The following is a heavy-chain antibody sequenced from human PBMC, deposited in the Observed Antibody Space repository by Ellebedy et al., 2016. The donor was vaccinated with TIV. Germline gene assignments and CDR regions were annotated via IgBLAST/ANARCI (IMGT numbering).Heavy chain of an antibody. V-gene: IGHV3-30*03. CDR2: ISYDGSNK. Sequence: GESLKISCAASGFTFSSYGMHWVRQAPGKGLEWVAVISYDGSNKYYANSVKGRFTISRDNSKNTLYLQMNSLRGDDTAVYYCARPMTTVMDYYYGMDVWGQGTTVTVSS. CDR3: ARPMTTVMDYYYGMDV. D-gene: IGHD4-17*01. J-gene: IGHJ6*02. CDR1: GFTFSSYG.